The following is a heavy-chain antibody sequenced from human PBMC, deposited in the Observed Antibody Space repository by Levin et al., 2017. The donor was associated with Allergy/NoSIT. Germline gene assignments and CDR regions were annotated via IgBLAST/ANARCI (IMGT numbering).Heavy chain of an antibody. D-gene: IGHD3-9*01. Sequence: PGGSLRLSCAASGFTFSSYWMSWVRQAPGKGLEWVANIKQDGSEKYYVDSVKGRFTISRDNAKNSLYLQMNSLRAEDTAVYYCATYYDILTGYTGLGHWGQGTLVTVSS. V-gene: IGHV3-7*02. J-gene: IGHJ1*01. CDR3: ATYYDILTGYTGLGH. CDR1: GFTFSSYW. CDR2: IKQDGSEK.